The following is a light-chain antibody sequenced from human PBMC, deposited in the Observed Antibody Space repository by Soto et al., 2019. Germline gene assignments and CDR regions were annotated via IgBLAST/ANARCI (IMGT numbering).Light chain of an antibody. CDR3: QQYNNWPLT. CDR1: QSVSSN. J-gene: IGKJ4*01. Sequence: VVTQSAATLSVSPGARATLSCRASQSVSSNLAWYQQKPGQAPRLLIYGASTRATGIPARFSVIVSGTELTINLSSLQSEDGEVYDCQQYNNWPLTFGEGTKV. V-gene: IGKV3-15*01. CDR2: GAS.